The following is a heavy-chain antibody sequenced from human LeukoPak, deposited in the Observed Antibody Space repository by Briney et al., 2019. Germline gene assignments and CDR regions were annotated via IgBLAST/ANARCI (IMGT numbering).Heavy chain of an antibody. D-gene: IGHD4-17*01. CDR2: ISGRGGDT. J-gene: IGHJ4*02. Sequence: QTGGSLRLSCAASGFTFDDYAMHWVRQAPGKGLEWVSGISGRGGDTYYADSVKGRVTISRDNSKNTLYLQMNSLRAEDTAVYYCAKGPGSATVTNYFDFWGQGTLVTVSS. CDR3: AKGPGSATVTNYFDF. V-gene: IGHV3-23*01. CDR1: GFTFDDYA.